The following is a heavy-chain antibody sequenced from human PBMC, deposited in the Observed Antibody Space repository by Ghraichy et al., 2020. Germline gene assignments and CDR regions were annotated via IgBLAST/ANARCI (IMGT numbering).Heavy chain of an antibody. CDR3: AREVRRYSSGWYQFDY. CDR1: GYTFTSYG. Sequence: ASVKVSCKASGYTFTSYGISWVRQAPGQGLEWMGWISAYNGNTNYAQKLQGRVTMTTDTSTSTAYMELRSLRSDDTAVYYCAREVRRYSSGWYQFDYWGQGTLVTVSS. CDR2: ISAYNGNT. D-gene: IGHD6-19*01. J-gene: IGHJ4*02. V-gene: IGHV1-18*01.